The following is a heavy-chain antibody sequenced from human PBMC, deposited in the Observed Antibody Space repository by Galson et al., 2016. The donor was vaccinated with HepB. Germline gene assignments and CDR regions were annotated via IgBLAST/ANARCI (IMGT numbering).Heavy chain of an antibody. V-gene: IGHV3-74*01. CDR2: LTTDGIIG. J-gene: IGHJ6*02. D-gene: IGHD1-14*01. CDR1: GFPFSAYW. Sequence: SLRLSCAATGFPFSAYWMQWVRRVPGKGLVWVSRLTTDGIIGYADSVMGRFTISRDNAKNTLYLHMDSLRAEDTAVYYCARENHYVLDVWGQGTTVTVSS. CDR3: ARENHYVLDV.